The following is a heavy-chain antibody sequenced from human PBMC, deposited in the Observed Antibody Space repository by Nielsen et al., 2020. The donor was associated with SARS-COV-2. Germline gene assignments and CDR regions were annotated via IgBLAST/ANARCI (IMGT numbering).Heavy chain of an antibody. CDR2: IKQDGSEK. J-gene: IGHJ4*02. Sequence: GESLKISCAASGFTFSSYWMSWVRQAPGKGLEWVANIKQDGSEKYYVDSVKGRFTISRDNSKNTLYLQMNSLRAEDTAVYYCAKDHRSGWDYFDYWGQGTLVTVSS. V-gene: IGHV3-7*01. CDR1: GFTFSSYW. CDR3: AKDHRSGWDYFDY. D-gene: IGHD1-26*01.